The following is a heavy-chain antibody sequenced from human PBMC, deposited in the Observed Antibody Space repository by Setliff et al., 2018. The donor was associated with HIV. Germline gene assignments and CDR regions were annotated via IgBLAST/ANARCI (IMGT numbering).Heavy chain of an antibody. D-gene: IGHD2-8*01. CDR2: ISGSGTST. CDR1: GFTSSSYA. V-gene: IGHV3-23*01. Sequence: PGGSLRLSCAASGFTSSSYAMSWVRQAPGKGLEWVATISGSGTSTYYVDSVKGRFTISRDNSKNTLYLPLSSLRAEDTAVYYCAKDMYKYGHNWFDPWGQGTLVTVSS. J-gene: IGHJ5*02. CDR3: AKDMYKYGHNWFDP.